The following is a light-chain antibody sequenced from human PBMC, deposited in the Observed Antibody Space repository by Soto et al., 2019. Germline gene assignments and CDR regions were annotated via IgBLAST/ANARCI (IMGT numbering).Light chain of an antibody. CDR3: QQLHSFVLT. J-gene: IGKJ4*01. CDR1: QDISIY. CDR2: GAS. Sequence: IQLTQSPSSLSASIGDRVTITCRASQDISIYLAWYQQKSGEAPRLLIYGASTLQSGVPSSFSGSRSGTDFNLTIRGLQPEDFATYYCQQLHSFVLTFGGGTKVEMK. V-gene: IGKV1-9*01.